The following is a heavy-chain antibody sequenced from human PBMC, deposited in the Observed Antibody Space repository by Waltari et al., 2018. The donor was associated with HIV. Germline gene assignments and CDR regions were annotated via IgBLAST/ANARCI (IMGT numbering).Heavy chain of an antibody. CDR2: LYPGDSDT. V-gene: IGHV5-51*01. CDR3: ARRCGGDCYRTQDGFDI. Sequence: EVQLMQSGAEVKKPGESLKISCKASGYSFSTYWISWVRQMPGEGLEWMWILYPGDSDTRYRPAFQGQVTISADKSISTAYLQWSTLKTSDTAIYYCARRCGGDCYRTQDGFDIWGQGTLVTVSS. J-gene: IGHJ3*02. CDR1: GYSFSTYW. D-gene: IGHD2-21*02.